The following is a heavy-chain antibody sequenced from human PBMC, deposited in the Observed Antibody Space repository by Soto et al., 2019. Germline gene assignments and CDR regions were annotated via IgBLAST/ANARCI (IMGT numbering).Heavy chain of an antibody. V-gene: IGHV3-9*01. CDR3: AKDIDSGSYAYYNGMDA. CDR2: ISWNSRNI. J-gene: IGHJ6*02. CDR1: GFSFDDYA. Sequence: EVQLVESGGGLEQPGRSLRLSCAASGFSFDDYAMHWVRQAPGKGLEWVSGISWNSRNIGYADSVKGRFTISRDKAQKSLYLQMSSLRPEDTALYYCAKDIDSGSYAYYNGMDAWGQGTMVTVSS. D-gene: IGHD1-26*01.